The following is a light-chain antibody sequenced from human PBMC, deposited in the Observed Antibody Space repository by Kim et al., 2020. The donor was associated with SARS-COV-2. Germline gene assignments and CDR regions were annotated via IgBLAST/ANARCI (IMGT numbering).Light chain of an antibody. J-gene: IGLJ1*01. CDR1: NIGINT. CDR3: QVWDGRIDKYV. CDR2: HDN. V-gene: IGLV3-21*04. Sequence: APGKTSMITGGGENIGINTVHWYQQKPGQAPVLVISHDNDRPSGTPERFSGSHSGNTATLTVSRVEAGDEADYYCQVWDGRIDKYVFGTGTRSPS.